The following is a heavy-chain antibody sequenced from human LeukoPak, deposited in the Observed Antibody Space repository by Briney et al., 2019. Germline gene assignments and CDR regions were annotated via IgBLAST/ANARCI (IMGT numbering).Heavy chain of an antibody. V-gene: IGHV4-38-2*01. J-gene: IGHJ4*02. Sequence: SETLSLTCAVSGYSISSGYYWGWIRQPPGKGLEWIGSIYHSGSTYYNPSLKSRVTISVDTSKSQFSLKLSSVTAADTAVYYCARHTYYYDSSGLYYFDYWGQGTLVTVSS. CDR1: GYSISSGYY. D-gene: IGHD3-22*01. CDR3: ARHTYYYDSSGLYYFDY. CDR2: IYHSGST.